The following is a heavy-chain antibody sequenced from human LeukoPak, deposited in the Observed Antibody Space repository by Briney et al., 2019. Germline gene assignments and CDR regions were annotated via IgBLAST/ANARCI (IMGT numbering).Heavy chain of an antibody. CDR1: GGSISSGTYS. CDR2: INHSGST. Sequence: SETLSLTCGVSGGSISSGTYSWSWIRQPPGKGLEWIGEINHSGSTNYNPSLKSRVTISVDTSKNQFSLKLSSVTAADTAVYYCARGYWPGVRGGSDPWGQGTLVTVSS. D-gene: IGHD2-15*01. V-gene: IGHV4-34*01. CDR3: ARGYWPGVRGGSDP. J-gene: IGHJ5*02.